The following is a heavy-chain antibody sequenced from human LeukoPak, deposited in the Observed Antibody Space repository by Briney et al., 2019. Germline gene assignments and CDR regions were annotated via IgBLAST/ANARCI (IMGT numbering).Heavy chain of an antibody. Sequence: SETLSLTCTVSGGSISSYYWSWIRQPPGKGLEWIGYIYYSGSTNYNPSLKSRVTISVDTSKNQLSLKLSSVTAADTAVYYCARSNYYDSSGSIWYFDLWGRGTLVTVSS. CDR3: ARSNYYDSSGSIWYFDL. CDR2: IYYSGST. J-gene: IGHJ2*01. V-gene: IGHV4-59*01. CDR1: GGSISSYY. D-gene: IGHD3-22*01.